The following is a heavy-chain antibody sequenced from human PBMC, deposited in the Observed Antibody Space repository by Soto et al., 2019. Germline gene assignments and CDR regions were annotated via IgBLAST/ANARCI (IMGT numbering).Heavy chain of an antibody. CDR2: IYWHDDK. J-gene: IGHJ4*02. CDR1: GFSLSTTGVG. V-gene: IGHV2-5*01. Sequence: SGPTLANPTQTLTLTCTFSGFSLSTTGVGVSWIRQSPGKALEWLALIYWHDDKRYSPSLSSRLSITKDTSKNQVVLTMTDMDPVDTATYYCAHRGGATVGLYYFDYWGQGALVTVSS. CDR3: AHRGGATVGLYYFDY. D-gene: IGHD3-10*01.